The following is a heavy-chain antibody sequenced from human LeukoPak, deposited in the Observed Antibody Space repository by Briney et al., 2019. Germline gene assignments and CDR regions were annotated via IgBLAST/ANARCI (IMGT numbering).Heavy chain of an antibody. V-gene: IGHV3-11*01. CDR1: GGSFSDYY. CDR3: ATLGY. J-gene: IGHJ4*02. D-gene: IGHD3-16*01. CDR2: ISTSGGAR. Sequence: PSETLSLTCAVYGGSFSDYYMSWIRQAPGKGLEWVSYISTSGGARYYADSVKGRFTISRDNAKNSLYLQMNSLRAEDTAVYYCATLGYWGQGTLVTVSS.